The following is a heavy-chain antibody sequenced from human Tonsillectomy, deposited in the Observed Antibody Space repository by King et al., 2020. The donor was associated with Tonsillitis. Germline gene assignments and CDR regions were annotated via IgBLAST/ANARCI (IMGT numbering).Heavy chain of an antibody. CDR2: ILYTGST. CDR1: GGSISSGDYY. V-gene: IGHV4-30-4*01. D-gene: IGHD1-26*01. Sequence: QLQESGPGLVKPSQTLSLTCTVSGGSISSGDYYWSWIRQPPGKGLEWIGYILYTGSTFYNPSLRSRATISVDTSNNQFSLKLNSVTAADTAVYYCARSLLAARHREACDFWGQGTMVTVSS. CDR3: ARSLLAARHREACDF. J-gene: IGHJ3*01.